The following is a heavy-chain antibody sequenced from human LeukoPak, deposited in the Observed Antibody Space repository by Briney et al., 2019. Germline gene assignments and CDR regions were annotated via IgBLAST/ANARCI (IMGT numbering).Heavy chain of an antibody. D-gene: IGHD2-2*01. J-gene: IGHJ6*02. V-gene: IGHV1-24*01. CDR1: GYTLTELS. Sequence: ASVKVSCKVSGYTLTELSMHWVRQAPGKGLEWMGGFDPEDGETIYEQKFQGRVTMTEDTSTDTAYMELSSLRSEDTAVYYCATMSPAAIHLYGMDVWGQGTTVTVSS. CDR2: FDPEDGET. CDR3: ATMSPAAIHLYGMDV.